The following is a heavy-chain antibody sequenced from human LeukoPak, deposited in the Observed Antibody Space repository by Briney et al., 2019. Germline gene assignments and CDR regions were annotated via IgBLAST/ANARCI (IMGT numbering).Heavy chain of an antibody. CDR2: IKSKTDGGTT. CDR3: HGIAESDTLYYYYMDV. Sequence: PGGSLRLSCAASGFTFSNAWMSWVRQAPGKGLEWVGRIKSKTDGGTTDYAAPVKGRFTISRDDSKNTLYLQMNSLKTEDTAVYYCHGIAESDTLYYYYMDVWGKGTTVTVSS. V-gene: IGHV3-15*01. CDR1: GFTFSNAW. J-gene: IGHJ6*03. D-gene: IGHD6-13*01.